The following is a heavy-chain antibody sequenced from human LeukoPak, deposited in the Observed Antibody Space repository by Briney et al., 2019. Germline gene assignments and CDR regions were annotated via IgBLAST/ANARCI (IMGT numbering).Heavy chain of an antibody. V-gene: IGHV4-34*01. CDR3: ARSGSVTGYCSGGSCPSDY. CDR2: INHSGST. Sequence: SETLSLTCAVYGGSFSGYYWSWIRQPPGKGLEWIGEINHSGSTNYNPSLKSRVTISVDTSKNQFSLKLSSVTAADTAVYYCARSGSVTGYCSGGSCPSDYWGQGTLVTVSS. D-gene: IGHD2-15*01. CDR1: GGSFSGYY. J-gene: IGHJ4*02.